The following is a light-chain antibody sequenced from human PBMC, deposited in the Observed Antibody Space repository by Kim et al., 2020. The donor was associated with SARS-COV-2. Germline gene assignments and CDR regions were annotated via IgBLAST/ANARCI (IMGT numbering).Light chain of an antibody. V-gene: IGLV2-8*01. CDR3: SSYAGSNNLV. CDR2: EVT. CDR1: SRDLGGYYY. Sequence: YVPITWTGSSRDLGGYYYVYWYQQPPGKAPKLMIYEVTKRPSGVPARFSGSKSGNTASLTVSGLQAEDEADYYCSSYAGSNNLVFGGGTQLTVL. J-gene: IGLJ2*01.